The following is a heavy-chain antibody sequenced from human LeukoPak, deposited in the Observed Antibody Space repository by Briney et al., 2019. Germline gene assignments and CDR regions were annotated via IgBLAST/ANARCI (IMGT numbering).Heavy chain of an antibody. CDR3: TKDLDDDSGGY. J-gene: IGHJ4*02. D-gene: IGHD6-25*01. CDR1: GFEFHIYA. CDR2: TNDNGDNT. Sequence: GGSLRLSCAASGFEFHIYAMSWVRQAPGKGLEWVSGTNDNGDNTNHADSVKGRFTISRDNSKNTLYLQMNSLRAEDTAVYYCTKDLDDDSGGYWGQGTLVTVSS. V-gene: IGHV3-23*01.